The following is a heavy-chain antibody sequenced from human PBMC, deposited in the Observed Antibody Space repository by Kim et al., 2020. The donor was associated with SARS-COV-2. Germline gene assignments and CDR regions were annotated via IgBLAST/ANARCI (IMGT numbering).Heavy chain of an antibody. J-gene: IGHJ6*04. V-gene: IGHV3-30*18. D-gene: IGHD3-10*01. CDR2: ISYDGSNK. CDR1: GFTFSSYG. Sequence: GGSLRLSCAASGFTFSSYGMHWVRQAPGKGLEWVAVISYDGSNKYYADSVKGRFTISRDNSKNTLYLQMNSLRAEDTAVYYCAKESGSGSYYAWTYYYYGMDIWGEKATWTVSP. CDR3: AKESGSGSYYAWTYYYYGMDI.